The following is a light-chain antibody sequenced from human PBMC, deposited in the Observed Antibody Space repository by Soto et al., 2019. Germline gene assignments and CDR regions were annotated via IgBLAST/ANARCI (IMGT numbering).Light chain of an antibody. J-gene: IGLJ1*01. V-gene: IGLV2-11*01. CDR3: YSYAGRYTYV. CDR1: SSDVGGYNY. Sequence: QSVLTHPRSVSGSPGQSVTISCTGTSSDVGGYNYVSWYQQHPGKVPKLMIYDVTKRPSGVPDRFAGSKSGNTASLTISGLQAEDEADYYCYSYAGRYTYVFGTGTKVTVL. CDR2: DVT.